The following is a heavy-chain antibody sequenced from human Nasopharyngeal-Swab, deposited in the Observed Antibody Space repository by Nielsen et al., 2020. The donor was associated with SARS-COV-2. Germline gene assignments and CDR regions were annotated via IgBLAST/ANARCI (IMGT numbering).Heavy chain of an antibody. Sequence: GESLKISCQGSGYTFTDYWIAWVRKMPGKGLEWMGIIYPGDSDTRYSPSFQGQVTMSADKSYSTAFLQWRSLKASDTATYYCARVRGYSGYDYFYNYGMDVWGQGTTVTASS. CDR3: ARVRGYSGYDYFYNYGMDV. CDR1: GYTFTDYW. V-gene: IGHV5-51*01. CDR2: IYPGDSDT. J-gene: IGHJ6*02. D-gene: IGHD5-12*01.